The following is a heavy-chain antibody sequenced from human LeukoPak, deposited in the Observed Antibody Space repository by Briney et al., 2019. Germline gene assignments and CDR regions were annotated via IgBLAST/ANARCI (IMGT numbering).Heavy chain of an antibody. J-gene: IGHJ3*02. Sequence: PGGSLRLSCAASGFTVSSNYMSWVRQAPGKGREWVSLIYSDGSTYYADSVKGRFTISRDNSKNMMYLQMNSLRAEDTAVYYCARDGAVATIAAFDIWGQGTMVTVSS. D-gene: IGHD5-12*01. V-gene: IGHV3-66*01. CDR3: ARDGAVATIAAFDI. CDR1: GFTVSSNY. CDR2: IYSDGST.